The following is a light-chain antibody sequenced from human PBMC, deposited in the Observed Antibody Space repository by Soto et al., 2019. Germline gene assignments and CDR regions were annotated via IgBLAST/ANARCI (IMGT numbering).Light chain of an antibody. V-gene: IGKV1-9*01. CDR2: SAS. CDR1: QGISDR. J-gene: IGKJ5*01. Sequence: DIQLTQSPSFLSASVGDRVTITCRASQGISDRLAWYQQRPGKAPNLLIHSASSLQSGVPLRFSGSGSGTEFTPTISSQQPAVFATYYCQQRDGYPITFGQGTRLEMK. CDR3: QQRDGYPIT.